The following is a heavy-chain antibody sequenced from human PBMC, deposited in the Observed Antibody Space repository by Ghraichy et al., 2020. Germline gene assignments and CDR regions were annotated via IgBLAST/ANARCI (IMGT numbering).Heavy chain of an antibody. CDR3: ARWDWTTWYFDL. V-gene: IGHV6-1*01. CDR1: GDSVSSNSAT. J-gene: IGHJ2*01. CDR2: TYYKSKWYH. Sequence: SQTLSLTCAISGDSVSSNSATWNWIRQSSSRGLEWLGRTYYKSKWYHEYAVSVKSRATINPDTSRNQFSLQLNSVTPEDAAIYYCARWDWTTWYFDLWGRGTLVTVSS. D-gene: IGHD3/OR15-3a*01.